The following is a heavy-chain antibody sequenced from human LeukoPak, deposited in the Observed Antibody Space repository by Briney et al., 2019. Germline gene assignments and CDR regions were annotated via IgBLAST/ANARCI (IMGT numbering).Heavy chain of an antibody. D-gene: IGHD2-15*01. CDR3: ARDYGSGVSPAWFDP. CDR1: GGSISSGSYY. V-gene: IGHV4-61*02. J-gene: IGHJ5*02. Sequence: PSETLSLTCTVSGGSISSGSYYWSWIRQPAGKGLEWIGRIYTSGSTNYNPSLKSRVTISVDTSKNQFSLKLSSVTAADTAVYYCARDYGSGVSPAWFDPWGQEALVTVSS. CDR2: IYTSGST.